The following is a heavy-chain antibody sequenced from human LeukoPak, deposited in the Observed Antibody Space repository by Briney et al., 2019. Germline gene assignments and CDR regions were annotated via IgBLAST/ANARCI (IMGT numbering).Heavy chain of an antibody. CDR1: GGSIRSNY. J-gene: IGHJ4*02. Sequence: SETLSLTCTVSGGSIRSNYWSWIRQPPGKGLEWIGYIYYGGSTYDNPSLKRRVTIPVDTSKNQFSLKLSSVTAADTAFYYCAAYRFRGDTHYFDYWGQGILVTVSS. V-gene: IGHV4-59*01. D-gene: IGHD3-10*01. CDR3: AAYRFRGDTHYFDY. CDR2: IYYGGST.